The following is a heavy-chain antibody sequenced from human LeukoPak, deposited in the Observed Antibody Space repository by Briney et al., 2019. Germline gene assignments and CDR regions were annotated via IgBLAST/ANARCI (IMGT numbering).Heavy chain of an antibody. CDR3: ARDKSELLWFGELQVDWFDP. D-gene: IGHD3-10*01. V-gene: IGHV4-38-2*02. J-gene: IGHJ5*02. Sequence: SENLSLTCAVSGYSISGGYYWGWIRQPPGKGLERIGSIYHSGSTYYNPSLKSRVTISVDTSKNQFSLKLSSVTAADTAVYYCARDKSELLWFGELQVDWFDPWGQGTLVTVSS. CDR2: IYHSGST. CDR1: GYSISGGYY.